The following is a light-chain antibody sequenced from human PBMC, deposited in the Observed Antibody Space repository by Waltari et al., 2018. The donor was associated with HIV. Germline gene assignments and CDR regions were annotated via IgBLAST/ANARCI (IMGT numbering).Light chain of an antibody. CDR3: QVWDTNTDQYVI. J-gene: IGLJ2*01. CDR1: NIGSKS. V-gene: IGLV3-21*01. CDR2: HDT. Sequence: SYVLTQSPSVSLAPGTTPRITCGGPNIGSKSVNWYQQQPGQAPVMVIYHDTDRPSGIPDRFSGSNSEDTATLTIRRVEAGDEADYYCQVWDTNTDQYVIFGGGTNLAV.